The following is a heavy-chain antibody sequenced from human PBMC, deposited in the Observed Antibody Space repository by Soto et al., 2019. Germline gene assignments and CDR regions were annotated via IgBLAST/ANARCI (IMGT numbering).Heavy chain of an antibody. Sequence: SVKVSCKASGGTFSSYAISWVRQAPGQGLEWMGGIIPIFGTANYAQKFQGRVTITADKSTSTAYMELSSLRSEDTAVYYCARLPQWLVSYCYYGMDVWGQGTTVTVSS. V-gene: IGHV1-69*06. J-gene: IGHJ6*02. CDR3: ARLPQWLVSYCYYGMDV. D-gene: IGHD6-19*01. CDR2: IIPIFGTA. CDR1: GGTFSSYA.